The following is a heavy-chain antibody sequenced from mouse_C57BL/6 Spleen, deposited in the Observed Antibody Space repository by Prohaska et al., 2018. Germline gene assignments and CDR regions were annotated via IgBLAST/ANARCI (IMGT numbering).Heavy chain of an antibody. J-gene: IGHJ3*01. V-gene: IGHV1-50*01. CDR2: IDTSDSDT. D-gene: IGHD4-1*01. CDR3: GRSELGKEFEY. Sequence: GAELVKPGASLKLSCKASGYTFTSYWMQWVKQRPGQGFERIGEIDTSDSDTNYNQKFKGKATLTLDTSSSTAYMKRSSMTSEEAAVYYWGRSELGKEFEYWGQGTLATVS. CDR1: GYTFTSYW.